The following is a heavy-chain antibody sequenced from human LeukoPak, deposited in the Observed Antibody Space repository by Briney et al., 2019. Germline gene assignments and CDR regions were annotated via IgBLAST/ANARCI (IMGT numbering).Heavy chain of an antibody. Sequence: ASVKVSCKASGYTFTGYHMHWVRQAPGQGLEWMGWISAYNGNTNYAQKLQGRVTMTTDTSTSTAYMELRSLRSDDTAVYYCARRESGYDDYWGQGTLVTVSS. CDR3: ARRESGYDDY. CDR2: ISAYNGNT. D-gene: IGHD5-12*01. CDR1: GYTFTGYH. J-gene: IGHJ4*02. V-gene: IGHV1-18*04.